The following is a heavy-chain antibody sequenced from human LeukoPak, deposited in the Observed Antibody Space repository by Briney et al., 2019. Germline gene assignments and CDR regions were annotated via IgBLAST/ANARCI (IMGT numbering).Heavy chain of an antibody. J-gene: IGHJ4*02. CDR2: IIPIFGTA. Sequence: GASVKVSCKASGYTFTSYGISWVRQAPGQGLEWMGGIIPIFGTANYAQKFQGRVTITADESTSTAYMELSSLRSEDTAVYYCARKSVSGSYYNDYYFDYWGQGTLVTVSS. CDR1: GYTFTSYG. D-gene: IGHD3-10*01. CDR3: ARKSVSGSYYNDYYFDY. V-gene: IGHV1-69*13.